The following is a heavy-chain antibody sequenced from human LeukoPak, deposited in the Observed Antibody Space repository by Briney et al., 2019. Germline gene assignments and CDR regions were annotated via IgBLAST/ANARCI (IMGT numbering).Heavy chain of an antibody. J-gene: IGHJ4*02. D-gene: IGHD6-6*01. CDR2: ISYDGSYK. Sequence: GRSLGLSCAASGFTFSSYGMHWVRQAPGKGLEWVAVISYDGSYKYYADSVKGRFTISRDNSKNTLYLQMNSLRAEDTAVYYCAKDGRALQLDYWGQGTLVTVSS. CDR1: GFTFSSYG. V-gene: IGHV3-30*18. CDR3: AKDGRALQLDY.